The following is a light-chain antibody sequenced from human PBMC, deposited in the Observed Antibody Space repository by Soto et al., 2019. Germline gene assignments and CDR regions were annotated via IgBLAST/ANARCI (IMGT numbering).Light chain of an antibody. CDR2: KAS. CDR3: QQYNSYSWT. V-gene: IGKV1-5*03. Sequence: DIQMTQSPSTLSASVGDRVTITCRASQSISSWLAWYQQKPGKAPKLLIYKASSLESGVPSRFSGSGSGTEFTLTISSLQPNECATYYCQQYNSYSWTFGQGTNVEIK. J-gene: IGKJ1*01. CDR1: QSISSW.